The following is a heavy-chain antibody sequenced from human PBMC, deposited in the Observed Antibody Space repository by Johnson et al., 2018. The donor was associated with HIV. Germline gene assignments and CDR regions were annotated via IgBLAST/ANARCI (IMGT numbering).Heavy chain of an antibody. Sequence: QVQLVESGGGVVQPGRSLRLSCAASGFTFRSYAMHWVRQAPGKGLEWVAVIWYDGSNKYYADSVKGRFTISRDNSENTLYLQMNSLKAEDTAVYYSAGLSDDAFDFWGQGTMVIVSS. CDR1: GFTFRSYA. CDR3: AGLSDDAFDF. CDR2: IWYDGSNK. J-gene: IGHJ3*01. V-gene: IGHV3-33*08.